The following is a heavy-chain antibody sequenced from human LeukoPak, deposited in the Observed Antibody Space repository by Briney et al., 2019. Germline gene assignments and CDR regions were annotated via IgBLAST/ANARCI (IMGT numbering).Heavy chain of an antibody. CDR3: ARGLRFLEWLLSWFDP. CDR2: MNPNSGNT. Sequence: ASVKVSCKASGYTFTSYDINWVRQATGQGLEWMGWMNPNSGNTGSAQKFQGRVTMTRNTSISTAYMELSSLRSEDTAVYYCARGLRFLEWLLSWFDPWGQGTLVTVSS. V-gene: IGHV1-8*01. D-gene: IGHD3-3*01. CDR1: GYTFTSYD. J-gene: IGHJ5*02.